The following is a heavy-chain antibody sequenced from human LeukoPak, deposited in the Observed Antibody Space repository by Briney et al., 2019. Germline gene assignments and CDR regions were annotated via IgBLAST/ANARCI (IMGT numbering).Heavy chain of an antibody. CDR1: GFTLSSYA. D-gene: IGHD2-15*01. CDR3: ARDCSCGSCIGGDDAFDI. J-gene: IGHJ3*02. V-gene: IGHV3-64*01. Sequence: GGSLRLSCAASGFTLSSYAMHWVRHAPGKGLEYVSAISSNGGSTYYANSGKGRFTISRDNSKNTLYLQMGSLRAEDMAVYYCARDCSCGSCIGGDDAFDIWGQGTMVTVSS. CDR2: ISSNGGST.